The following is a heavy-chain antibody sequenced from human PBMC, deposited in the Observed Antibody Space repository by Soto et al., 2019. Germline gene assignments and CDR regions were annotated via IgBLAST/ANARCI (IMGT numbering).Heavy chain of an antibody. D-gene: IGHD2-15*01. CDR3: ATAARNYYYYGMDV. CDR2: IYTSGST. CDR1: GGSISSYY. J-gene: IGHJ6*02. Sequence: TSETLALTCTVSGGSISSYYWSWIRQPAGKGLEWIGRIYTSGSTNYNPSLKSRVTMSVDTSKNQFSLKLSSVTAADTAVYYCATAARNYYYYGMDVWGQGTTVTVAS. V-gene: IGHV4-4*07.